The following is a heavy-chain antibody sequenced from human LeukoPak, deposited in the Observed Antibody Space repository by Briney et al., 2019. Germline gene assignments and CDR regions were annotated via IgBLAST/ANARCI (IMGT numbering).Heavy chain of an antibody. J-gene: IGHJ6*03. CDR2: INRSGGST. Sequence: GGSLRLSCAASGFTFSTYGMHWVRQAPGKGLEWVSGINRSGGSTGYADSVKGRFTISRDNAKNSLYLHMNSLRAEDTALYYCARTITMVRGVIYYYYYMDVWGKGTTVTVSS. CDR1: GFTFSTYG. V-gene: IGHV3-20*04. CDR3: ARTITMVRGVIYYYYYMDV. D-gene: IGHD3-10*01.